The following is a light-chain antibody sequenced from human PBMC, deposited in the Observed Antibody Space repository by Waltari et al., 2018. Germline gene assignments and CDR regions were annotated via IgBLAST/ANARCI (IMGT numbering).Light chain of an antibody. CDR2: KDT. CDR1: TLPKQY. J-gene: IGLJ2*01. CDR3: QSADSSDMVY. Sequence: SHELTQSPSVSVSPGQTARITCSGATLPKQYAHWYQQKPGQAPVLIIYKDTERPSGIPERFSASTSGTIVTLTISGVRAEDEADYYCQSADSSDMVYFGGGTKLTVL. V-gene: IGLV3-25*03.